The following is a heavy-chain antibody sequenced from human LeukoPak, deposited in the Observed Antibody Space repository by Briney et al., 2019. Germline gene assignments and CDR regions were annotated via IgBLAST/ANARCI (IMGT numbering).Heavy chain of an antibody. CDR1: GFTFSSYA. J-gene: IGHJ4*02. Sequence: SGGSLRLSRAASGFTFSSYAMNWVRQAPGKGLEWVSVISGSGATTYYADSVKGRFTISRDNSKKTLFLQMNSLRGEDTAVYYCAKGGRYDSSGYPDSWGQGTLVTVSS. D-gene: IGHD3-22*01. V-gene: IGHV3-23*01. CDR3: AKGGRYDSSGYPDS. CDR2: ISGSGATT.